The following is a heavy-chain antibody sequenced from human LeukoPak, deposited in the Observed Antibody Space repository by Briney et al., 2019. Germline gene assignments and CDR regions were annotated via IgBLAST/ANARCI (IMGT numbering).Heavy chain of an antibody. CDR1: GYSFTSYW. CDR3: ARGGGYYDSGLNWFDP. Sequence: GESLKISCKGSGYSFTSYWIGWVRQMPGKGLEWMGIIYPGDSDTRYSPSFQGQVTISADKSISTAYLQWSSLKASDTAMYYCARGGGYYDSGLNWFDPWGQGTLVTVSS. D-gene: IGHD3-22*01. J-gene: IGHJ5*02. V-gene: IGHV5-51*01. CDR2: IYPGDSDT.